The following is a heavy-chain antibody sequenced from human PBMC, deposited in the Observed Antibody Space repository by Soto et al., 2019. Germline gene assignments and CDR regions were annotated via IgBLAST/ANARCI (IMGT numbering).Heavy chain of an antibody. J-gene: IGHJ4*02. D-gene: IGHD6-19*01. CDR2: IKQDGSEN. CDR1: GFTFSNYW. V-gene: IGHV3-7*01. CDR3: ARDHSNGGKFDF. Sequence: DVQLVESGGGLVQPGGSLRLSCAASGFTFSNYWMSWVRQAPGKGLEWVANIKQDGSENYYVDSVNGRFTTSRDNTKNSFYLQMNSLRAEDTAVYYCARDHSNGGKFDFWGRGTLVTVSS.